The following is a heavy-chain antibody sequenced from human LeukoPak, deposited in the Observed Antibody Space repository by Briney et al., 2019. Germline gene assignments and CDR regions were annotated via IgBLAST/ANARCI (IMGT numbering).Heavy chain of an antibody. CDR2: IKSDGSST. V-gene: IGHV3-74*01. Sequence: GGSLRLSCAASGFIFSDYWMHWVRQAPGKGLVWVSRIKSDGSSTTYADSVRGRFTITRDSAKNTLYLQMNSLRAEDTAVHYCARGTGNYYNYWGQGTLVTVSS. J-gene: IGHJ4*02. D-gene: IGHD1-26*01. CDR1: GFIFSDYW. CDR3: ARGTGNYYNY.